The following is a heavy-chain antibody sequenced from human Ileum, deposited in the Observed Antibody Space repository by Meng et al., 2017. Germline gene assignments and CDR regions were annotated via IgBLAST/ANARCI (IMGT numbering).Heavy chain of an antibody. CDR2: IYHSGAF. D-gene: IGHD2-21*01. J-gene: IGHJ4*02. Sequence: DWGPGRVRPSGPLSLTSPVSGDAISTNWWNWVRQPPGKGLEWIGEIYHSGAFNYNPSLRSRVTISVDKSKNQLSLKLGSLTAADTAVYYCARGAIGTRPFDYWGQGTLVTVSS. CDR1: GDAISTNW. CDR3: ARGAIGTRPFDY. V-gene: IGHV4-4*02.